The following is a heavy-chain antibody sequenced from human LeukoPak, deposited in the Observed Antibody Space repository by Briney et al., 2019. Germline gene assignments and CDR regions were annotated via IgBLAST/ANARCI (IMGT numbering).Heavy chain of an antibody. CDR2: ISWNSGSI. Sequence: GGSLRLSCAASGFTFDDYAMHWVRQAPGKGLEWVPGISWNSGSIGYADSVKGRFTISRDNAKNSLYLQMNSLRAEDMALYYCARGTSNWFDPWGQGTLVTVSS. CDR1: GFTFDDYA. J-gene: IGHJ5*02. D-gene: IGHD3-16*01. CDR3: ARGTSNWFDP. V-gene: IGHV3-9*03.